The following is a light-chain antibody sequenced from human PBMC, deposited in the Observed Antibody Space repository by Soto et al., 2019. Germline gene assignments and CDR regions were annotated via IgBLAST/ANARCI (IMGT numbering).Light chain of an antibody. Sequence: DIQLTQSPSFLSASVGDRVTITCRASQGISSYLAWYQQKPGKAPKLLIYAASTLQSGVPSRFSGSGSGTEFTLTISSLQPEDFATDYCQQLNSYLGTFGPGTKVDIK. CDR1: QGISSY. CDR2: AAS. J-gene: IGKJ3*01. CDR3: QQLNSYLGT. V-gene: IGKV1-9*01.